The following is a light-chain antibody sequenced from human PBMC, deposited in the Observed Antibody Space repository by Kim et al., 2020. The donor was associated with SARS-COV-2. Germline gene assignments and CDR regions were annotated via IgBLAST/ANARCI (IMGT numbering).Light chain of an antibody. Sequence: GQPVHLSCARSEASIARSNGQWYENRPGGAPATVIYEDNQRPSGVPDRFSGSIDSSSNSASLTISGLRTEDEADYYCQSCDSSTVVFGGGTQLTVL. CDR3: QSCDSSTVV. J-gene: IGLJ2*01. CDR2: EDN. V-gene: IGLV6-57*03. CDR1: EASIARSN.